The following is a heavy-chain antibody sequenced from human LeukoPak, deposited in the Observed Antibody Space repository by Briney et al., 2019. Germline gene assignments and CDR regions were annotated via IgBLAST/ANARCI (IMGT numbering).Heavy chain of an antibody. CDR3: ARYYLNWFDP. V-gene: IGHV4-59*10. Sequence: LEWIGRIYTSGSTNYNPSLKSRVTMSVDTSKNQFSLKLSSVTAADTAVYYCARYYLNWFDPWGQGTLVTVSS. J-gene: IGHJ5*02. CDR2: IYTSGST. D-gene: IGHD2/OR15-2a*01.